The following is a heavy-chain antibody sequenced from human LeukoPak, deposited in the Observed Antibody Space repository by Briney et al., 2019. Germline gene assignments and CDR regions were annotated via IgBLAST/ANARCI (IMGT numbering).Heavy chain of an antibody. V-gene: IGHV1-18*01. CDR3: ARGLQENLAWLKAFSAFDI. CDR1: GYTFTSYS. D-gene: IGHD6-19*01. J-gene: IGHJ3*02. CDR2: ISAYNGNT. Sequence: ASVKVSCKASGYTFTSYSITWVRQAPGQGLEWMGWISAYNGNTNYAQKLQGRVTMTTDTSTSTAYMELRSLRSDDTAVYYCARGLQENLAWLKAFSAFDIWGQGATVTVSS.